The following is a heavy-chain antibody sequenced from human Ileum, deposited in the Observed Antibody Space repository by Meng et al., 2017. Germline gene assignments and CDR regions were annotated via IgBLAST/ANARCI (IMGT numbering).Heavy chain of an antibody. V-gene: IGHV4-4*02. CDR2: VYHSGST. Sequence: QVQLQESCPVLVKPSEPLSLTCAVSGGSIESNNWWTWIRQPPGQGLEWIGEVYHSGSTHYNPSLQSRVTISIDNSKNRFSLSLNSVTAADTAIYYCARADYVRYFDLWGRGTLVTVSS. J-gene: IGHJ2*01. CDR1: GGSIESNNW. CDR3: ARADYVRYFDL. D-gene: IGHD3-10*02.